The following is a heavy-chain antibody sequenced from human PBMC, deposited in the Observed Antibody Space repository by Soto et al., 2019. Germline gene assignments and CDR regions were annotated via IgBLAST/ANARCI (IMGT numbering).Heavy chain of an antibody. J-gene: IGHJ4*02. Sequence: QPGGSLRLSCAASGFTFDDYAMHWVRQAPGKGLEWVSGISWNSGSIGYADSVKGRFTISRDNAKNSLYLQMNSLRAEDTALYYCAKASNGASYDSSGPTGFDYWGQGTPVTVSS. V-gene: IGHV3-9*01. D-gene: IGHD3-22*01. CDR1: GFTFDDYA. CDR3: AKASNGASYDSSGPTGFDY. CDR2: ISWNSGSI.